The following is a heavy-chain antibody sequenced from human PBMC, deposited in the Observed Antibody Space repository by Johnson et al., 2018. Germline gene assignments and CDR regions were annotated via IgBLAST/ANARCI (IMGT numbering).Heavy chain of an antibody. V-gene: IGHV3-20*01. D-gene: IGHD3-16*01. J-gene: IGHJ3*02. Sequence: VQLVESGGGVVRPGGSLRLSCAASGFTFDDYGMSWVRQAPGKGLEWVSGINWKGGSTGYADSVKGRFTSSRDKAKNSLYLQMNRLRAEDTALYHCARGGGRYSAFDIWGQGTRVTVSS. CDR2: INWKGGST. CDR3: ARGGGRYSAFDI. CDR1: GFTFDDYG.